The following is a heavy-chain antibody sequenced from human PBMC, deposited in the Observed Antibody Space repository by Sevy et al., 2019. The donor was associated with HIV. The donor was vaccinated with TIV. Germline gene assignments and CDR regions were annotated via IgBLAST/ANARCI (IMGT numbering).Heavy chain of an antibody. CDR3: AKDGNSWSYYGYYYYYYMDV. CDR2: IRYDGSNK. CDR1: GFTFSSYG. V-gene: IGHV3-30*02. Sequence: GGSLRLSCAASGFTFSSYGMHWVRLAPGKGLEWVAFIRYDGSNKYYADSVKGRFTISRDNSKNTLYLQMNSLRAEDTAVYYCAKDGNSWSYYGYYYYYYMDVWGKGTTVTVSS. J-gene: IGHJ6*03. D-gene: IGHD1-26*01.